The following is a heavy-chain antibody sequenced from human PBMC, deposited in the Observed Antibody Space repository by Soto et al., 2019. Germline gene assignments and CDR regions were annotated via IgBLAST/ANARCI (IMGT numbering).Heavy chain of an antibody. CDR2: IFSNDEK. CDR3: ARTDYGGNSVSDAFDI. D-gene: IGHD4-17*01. CDR1: GFSLSNARMG. J-gene: IGHJ3*02. Sequence: QVTLKESGPVLVKPTETLTLTCTVSGFSLSNARMGVSWIRQPPGKALEWLAHIFSNDEKSYSTSLKSRLTISNNTSKSQVVLTMTNMDPVDTATYYCARTDYGGNSVSDAFDIWGQGTMVTVSS. V-gene: IGHV2-26*01.